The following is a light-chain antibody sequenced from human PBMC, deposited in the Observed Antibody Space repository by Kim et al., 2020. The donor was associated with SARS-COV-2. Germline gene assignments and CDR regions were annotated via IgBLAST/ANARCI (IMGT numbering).Light chain of an antibody. CDR1: SLRSYY. CDR2: GKN. J-gene: IGLJ2*01. V-gene: IGLV3-19*01. Sequence: ALGQTVKITCQGDSLRSYYTSWYQQKPGQDHMIVIYGKNNRPSGIQDRFSGSSSGNTASLTITGAQAEDEADYYCNSRDSSGNHVVFSGGTQLTVL. CDR3: NSRDSSGNHVV.